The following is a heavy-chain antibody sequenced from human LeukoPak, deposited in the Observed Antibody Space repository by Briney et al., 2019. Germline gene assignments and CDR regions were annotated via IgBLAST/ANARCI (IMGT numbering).Heavy chain of an antibody. D-gene: IGHD3-10*01. Sequence: ASVKVSCKASEYTFTGYYLHWVRQAPGQGLEWMGWINPNSGGTNYSQKFQGRVTMTRDTSITTAYMELNSLRSDDTAVYYCARGIRITLVRGVQGRNWFDPWGQGTLVTVSS. CDR1: EYTFTGYY. CDR3: ARGIRITLVRGVQGRNWFDP. V-gene: IGHV1-2*02. J-gene: IGHJ5*02. CDR2: INPNSGGT.